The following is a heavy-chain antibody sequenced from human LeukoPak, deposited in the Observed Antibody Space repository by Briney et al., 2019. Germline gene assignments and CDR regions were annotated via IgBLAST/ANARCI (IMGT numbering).Heavy chain of an antibody. V-gene: IGHV1-69*05. D-gene: IGHD3-16*01. Sequence: GASVKVSCKASGGTFSSYAISWVRQAPGQGLEWMGGIIPIFGTANYAQKFQGRVTMTRDTSTSTVYMELSSLRSEDTAVYYCARDWGSNYYYYYYMDVWGKGTTVTISS. CDR3: ARDWGSNYYYYYYMDV. CDR1: GGTFSSYA. CDR2: IIPIFGTA. J-gene: IGHJ6*03.